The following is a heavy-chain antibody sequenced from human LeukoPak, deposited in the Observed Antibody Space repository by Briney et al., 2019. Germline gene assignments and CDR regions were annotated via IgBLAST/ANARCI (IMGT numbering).Heavy chain of an antibody. J-gene: IGHJ6*02. Sequence: GGSLRLSCAAYGFTFSSYWMSWVRQAPGKGLEWVANIKQDGSEKYYVDSVKGRFTISRDNAKNSLYLQMNSLRAEDTAVYYCARTGDIVVVVAPPYYYGMDVWGQGTTVTVSS. CDR2: IKQDGSEK. CDR1: GFTFSSYW. CDR3: ARTGDIVVVVAPPYYYGMDV. D-gene: IGHD2-15*01. V-gene: IGHV3-7*01.